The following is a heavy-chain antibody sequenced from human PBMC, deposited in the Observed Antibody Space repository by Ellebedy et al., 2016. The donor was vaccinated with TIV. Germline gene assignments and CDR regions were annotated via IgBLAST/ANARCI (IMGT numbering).Heavy chain of an antibody. CDR3: ARSASVGEPDY. CDR2: IYPGDSDT. Sequence: GESLKISCKCSGYSFTNYWIGWVRQMPGKGLEWMGIIYPGDSDTRYSPSFPGQVTISAEQSISTAFLQWTSLKASDTAMYYCARSASVGEPDYWGQGTLVTVSS. D-gene: IGHD2-2*01. CDR1: GYSFTNYW. V-gene: IGHV5-51*01. J-gene: IGHJ4*02.